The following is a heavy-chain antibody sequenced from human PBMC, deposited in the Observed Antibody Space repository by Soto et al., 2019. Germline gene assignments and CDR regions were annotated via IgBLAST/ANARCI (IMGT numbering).Heavy chain of an antibody. Sequence: QVQLVESGGGVVQPGRSLRLSCAASGFTFSSYGMHWVRQAPGKGLEWVAVISYDGSNKYYADSVKGRFTISRDNSKNTLYLQMNSLRAEDMAVYYCAKDRGRGYSSSWYSGWFDPWGQGTLVTVSS. V-gene: IGHV3-30*18. CDR2: ISYDGSNK. J-gene: IGHJ5*02. CDR1: GFTFSSYG. CDR3: AKDRGRGYSSSWYSGWFDP. D-gene: IGHD6-13*01.